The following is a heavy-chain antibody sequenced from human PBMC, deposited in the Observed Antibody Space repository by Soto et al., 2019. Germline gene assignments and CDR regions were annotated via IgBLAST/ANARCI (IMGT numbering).Heavy chain of an antibody. CDR3: ARAPRIVVVVAATFDP. Sequence: ASVKVSCKAPGYTFTGYYMHWVRQAPGQGLEWMGWINPNSGGTNYAQKFQGRVTMTRDTSISTAYMELSRLRSDDTAVYYCARAPRIVVVVAATFDPWGQGTLVTVSS. J-gene: IGHJ5*02. V-gene: IGHV1-2*02. CDR1: GYTFTGYY. D-gene: IGHD2-15*01. CDR2: INPNSGGT.